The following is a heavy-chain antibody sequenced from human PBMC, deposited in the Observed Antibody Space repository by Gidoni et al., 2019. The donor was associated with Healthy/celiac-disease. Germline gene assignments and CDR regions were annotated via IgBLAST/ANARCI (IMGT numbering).Heavy chain of an antibody. CDR3: ARDSGSRLHAFDI. CDR2: IYYSGST. V-gene: IGHV4-59*01. Sequence: VSGGSISSYYWSWIRQPPGKGLEWIGYIYYSGSTNYNPSLKSRVTISVDTSKNQFSLKLSSGTAADTAVYYCARDSGSRLHAFDIWGQGTMVTVSS. D-gene: IGHD1-26*01. J-gene: IGHJ3*02. CDR1: GGSISSYY.